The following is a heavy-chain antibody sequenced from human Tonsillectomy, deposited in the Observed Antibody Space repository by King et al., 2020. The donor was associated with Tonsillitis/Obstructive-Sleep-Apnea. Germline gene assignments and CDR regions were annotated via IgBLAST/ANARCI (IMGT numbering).Heavy chain of an antibody. CDR2: INPNSGGT. CDR3: ARGEGIAVAGSDDAFDI. V-gene: IGHV1-2*04. CDR1: GYTFTGYY. D-gene: IGHD6-19*01. Sequence: QVQLVESGAEVKKPGASVKVSCNASGYTFTGYYMHWVRQAPGQGLEWMGWINPNSGGTNYAQKFQGWVTMTRDTSISTAYMELSRLRSDDTAAYYCARGEGIAVAGSDDAFDIWGQGTMVTVSS. J-gene: IGHJ3*02.